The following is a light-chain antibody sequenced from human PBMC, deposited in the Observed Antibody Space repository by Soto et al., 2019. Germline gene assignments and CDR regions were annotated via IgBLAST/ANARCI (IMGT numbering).Light chain of an antibody. CDR1: QSVSSSF. J-gene: IGKJ1*01. V-gene: IGKV3-20*01. Sequence: IVLTQSPGTLSLSPGERATLSCRARQSVSSSFLAWYQQKPGQAPRLLIYGASSRATRIPDRFSGSGSGTDFTLSIRRLEPEDFAVYSCQQYGSSPTWTFGQGTKMEVK. CDR3: QQYGSSPTWT. CDR2: GAS.